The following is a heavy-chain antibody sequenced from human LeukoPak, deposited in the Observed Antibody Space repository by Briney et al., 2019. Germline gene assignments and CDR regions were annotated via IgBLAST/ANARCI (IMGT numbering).Heavy chain of an antibody. J-gene: IGHJ6*02. CDR2: IYPGDSDT. Sequence: GASLQISCKGSGYSFTSYWIGWVRQMPGKGLEWMGIIYPGDSDTRYSPSFQGQVTISADKSISTAYLQWSSLKASDTAMYYCARMPLYSSSWYRYYYYYGMDVWGQGTTVTVSS. V-gene: IGHV5-51*01. CDR1: GYSFTSYW. CDR3: ARMPLYSSSWYRYYYYYGMDV. D-gene: IGHD6-13*01.